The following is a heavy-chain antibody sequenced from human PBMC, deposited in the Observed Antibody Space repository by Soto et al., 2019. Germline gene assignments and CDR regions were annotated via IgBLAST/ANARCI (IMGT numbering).Heavy chain of an antibody. CDR3: ARDPWAADY. V-gene: IGHV3-66*01. Sequence: PGGSLRLSCAASGFTVSTKYMSWVRQAPGKGLEWVSVIYSGGSTFYADSVRGRFTISRDNSKNTVNLRMNSLRAEDTAVYYCARDPWAADYWGQGTLVTVSS. CDR2: IYSGGST. CDR1: GFTVSTKY. D-gene: IGHD3-16*01. J-gene: IGHJ4*02.